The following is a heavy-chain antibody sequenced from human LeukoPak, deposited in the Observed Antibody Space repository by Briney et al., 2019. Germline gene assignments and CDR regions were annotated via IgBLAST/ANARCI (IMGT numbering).Heavy chain of an antibody. CDR1: GFTFSSYS. V-gene: IGHV3-21*01. J-gene: IGHJ4*02. CDR2: ISSSSSYI. CDR3: AREMGSGWYVFDY. D-gene: IGHD6-19*01. Sequence: GGSLRLPCAASGFTFSSYSMNWVRQAPGKGLEWVSSISSSSSYIYYADSVKGRFTISRGNAKNSLYLQMNSLRAEDTAVYYCAREMGSGWYVFDYWGQGTLVTVSS.